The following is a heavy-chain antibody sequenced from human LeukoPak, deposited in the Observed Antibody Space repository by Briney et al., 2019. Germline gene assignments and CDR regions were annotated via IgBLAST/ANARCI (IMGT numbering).Heavy chain of an antibody. CDR1: GGSISSYY. V-gene: IGHV4-59*01. Sequence: SETLSLTCTVSGGSISSYYWSWIRQPPGKGLEWIGYIYYSGSTNYNPSLKSRVTISVDTSKNQFSLKLSSVTAADTAVYYCARARLPGLGPPDYWGQGTLVTVSS. D-gene: IGHD2-21*02. J-gene: IGHJ4*02. CDR2: IYYSGST. CDR3: ARARLPGLGPPDY.